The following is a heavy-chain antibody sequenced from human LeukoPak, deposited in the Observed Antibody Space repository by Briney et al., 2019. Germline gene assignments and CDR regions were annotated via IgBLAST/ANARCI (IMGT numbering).Heavy chain of an antibody. CDR3: AKDKWELRGGDFDY. J-gene: IGHJ4*02. V-gene: IGHV3-23*01. CDR2: ISGSGGST. Sequence: PGGSLRLSCAASGFTFSNARMSWVRQAPGKGLEWVSVISGSGGSTYYTDSVKGRFTISRDNSKNTLSLQMNSLRAEDTAVYYCAKDKWELRGGDFDYWGQGTLVTVSS. D-gene: IGHD1-26*01. CDR1: GFTFSNAR.